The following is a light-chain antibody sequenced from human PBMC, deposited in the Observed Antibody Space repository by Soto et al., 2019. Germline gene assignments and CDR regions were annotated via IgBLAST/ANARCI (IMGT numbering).Light chain of an antibody. Sequence: DIQMTQSPSTLSASVGDRVTITCRASQSISSWLAWYQQKPGKDPKLLIYKESSLESGVPSRFSGSGSGTEFTLTISSLQPDDFATYYCQQYNSEGTFGQGTKVDIK. CDR3: QQYNSEGT. J-gene: IGKJ1*01. CDR2: KES. CDR1: QSISSW. V-gene: IGKV1-5*03.